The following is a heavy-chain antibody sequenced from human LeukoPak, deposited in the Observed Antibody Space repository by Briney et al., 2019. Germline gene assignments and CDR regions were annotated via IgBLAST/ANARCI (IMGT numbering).Heavy chain of an antibody. CDR3: ARQPVVNRGAVASNFDS. V-gene: IGHV4-39*01. Sequence: SETLSLTCTVSGGLITTTTCYWGWIRQSPGKGLEWIASIYYRGDTYYNASLESRVSIAIDTSKNQFSLKLNSMNAADTAVYFCARQPVVNRGAVASNFDSWGQGTLVTVSA. CDR1: GGLITTTTCY. D-gene: IGHD6-19*01. CDR2: IYYRGDT. J-gene: IGHJ4*02.